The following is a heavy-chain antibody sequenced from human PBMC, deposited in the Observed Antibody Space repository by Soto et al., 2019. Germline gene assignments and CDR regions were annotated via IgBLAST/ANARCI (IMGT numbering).Heavy chain of an antibody. D-gene: IGHD2-2*01. CDR3: AKEYCDSSRCFLPDY. Sequence: ASVKVSCKASGYTFTSYGISWVRQAPGQGLEWMGWISAYNGNTNYAQKLQGRATMTTDTFTSTAYMELRSLRSDDTAVYYCAKEYCDSSRCFLPDYWGQGALVTVSS. CDR2: ISAYNGNT. J-gene: IGHJ4*02. CDR1: GYTFTSYG. V-gene: IGHV1-18*01.